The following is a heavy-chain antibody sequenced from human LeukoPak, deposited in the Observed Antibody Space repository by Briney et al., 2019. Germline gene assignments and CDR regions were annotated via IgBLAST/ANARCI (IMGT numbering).Heavy chain of an antibody. CDR3: AKSRLLEWFDYYYMDV. CDR2: IWYDGSNK. Sequence: GGSLRLSCAASGFTFSSYAMHWVRQAPGKGLEWVAVIWYDGSNKYYADSVKGRFTISRDNSKNTLYLQMNSLRAEDTAVYYCAKSRLLEWFDYYYMDVWGKGTTVTVSS. D-gene: IGHD3-3*01. V-gene: IGHV3-33*06. CDR1: GFTFSSYA. J-gene: IGHJ6*03.